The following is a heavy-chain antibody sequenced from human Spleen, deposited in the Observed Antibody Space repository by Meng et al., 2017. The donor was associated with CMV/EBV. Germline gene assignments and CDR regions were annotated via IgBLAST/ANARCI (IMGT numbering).Heavy chain of an antibody. J-gene: IGHJ5*02. CDR3: VRVRESSGFEGRFDP. D-gene: IGHD3-22*01. CDR2: INPDSGGT. CDR1: GYTFTDYY. V-gene: IGHV1-2*02. Sequence: SGYTFTDYYLRSVRRDPVQWLEWIGWINPDSGGTNYAQKFQGRVTMTRDTSISTAYMELSRLTSDDTAVYYCVRVRESSGFEGRFDPWGQGTLVTVSS.